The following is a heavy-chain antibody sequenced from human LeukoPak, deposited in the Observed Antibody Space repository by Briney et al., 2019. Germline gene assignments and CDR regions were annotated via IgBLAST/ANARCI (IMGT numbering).Heavy chain of an antibody. D-gene: IGHD3-10*01. CDR1: GFTFSSYW. CDR2: ISSSSSYI. V-gene: IGHV3-21*01. Sequence: GGSLRLSCAASGFTFSSYWMSWVRQAPGKGLEWVSSISSSSSYIYYADSVKGRFTISRDNAKNSLYLQMNSLRAEDTAVYYCAREGTYYYGSGSPRPLYGMDVWGQGTTVTVSS. CDR3: AREGTYYYGSGSPRPLYGMDV. J-gene: IGHJ6*02.